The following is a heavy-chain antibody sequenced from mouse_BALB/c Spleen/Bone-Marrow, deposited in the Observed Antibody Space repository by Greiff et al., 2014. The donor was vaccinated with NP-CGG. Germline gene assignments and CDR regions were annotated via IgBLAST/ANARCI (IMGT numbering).Heavy chain of an antibody. CDR1: GYTFTNYT. V-gene: IGHV1-4*01. CDR2: IVPSSDYT. Sequence: QVQLQQPGAELARPGASVKVSCKASGYTFTNYTMQWIRQRPGQGLEWFGYIVPSSDYTNYNQNFKDKATLTADKSSSTAYMQLNSLTSEDFAVYYCAREARTGAWFAYWGQGTLVTVSA. D-gene: IGHD4-1*01. CDR3: AREARTGAWFAY. J-gene: IGHJ3*01.